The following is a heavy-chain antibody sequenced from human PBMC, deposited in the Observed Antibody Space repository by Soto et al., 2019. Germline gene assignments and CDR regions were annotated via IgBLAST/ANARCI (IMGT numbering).Heavy chain of an antibody. D-gene: IGHD2-8*01. Sequence: ASGKVSCKASGYTFTSYAMHWVRQAPGQRLEWMGWINAGNGNTKYSQKFQGRVTITRDTSASTAYMELSSLRSEDTAVYYCARPLGYCTNGLCLMAVWGQGTTVTVSS. CDR2: INAGNGNT. J-gene: IGHJ6*02. V-gene: IGHV1-3*01. CDR1: GYTFTSYA. CDR3: ARPLGYCTNGLCLMAV.